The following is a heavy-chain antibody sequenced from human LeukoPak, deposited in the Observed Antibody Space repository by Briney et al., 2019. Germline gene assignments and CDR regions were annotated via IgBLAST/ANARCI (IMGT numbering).Heavy chain of an antibody. D-gene: IGHD5-18*01. J-gene: IGHJ4*02. CDR2: ISGSCGST. V-gene: IGHV3-23*01. CDR3: AKLRGYSYGGDY. Sequence: WGSLRLSCAASGFAFSSYAMSWVRQAPGKGLEWVSAISGSCGSTYYADSVKGRFTISRENSKNTLYLQMNSLRAEDTAVYYCAKLRGYSYGGDYWGQGNLVTVS. CDR1: GFAFSSYA.